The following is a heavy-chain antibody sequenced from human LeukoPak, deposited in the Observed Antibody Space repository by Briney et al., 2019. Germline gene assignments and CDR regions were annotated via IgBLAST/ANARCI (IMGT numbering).Heavy chain of an antibody. D-gene: IGHD1-26*01. CDR2: INPNSGGT. J-gene: IGHJ4*02. CDR1: GYTFTGYY. V-gene: IGHV1-2*02. CDR3: ARDPDRVGAEPLDY. Sequence: GASVKVSCKASGYTFTGYYMHWVRQAPGQGLEWMGWINPNSGGTNYAQKFQGRVTMTRDTSISTAYMELSRLRSDDTAVYYCARDPDRVGAEPLDYWGQGTLVTVSS.